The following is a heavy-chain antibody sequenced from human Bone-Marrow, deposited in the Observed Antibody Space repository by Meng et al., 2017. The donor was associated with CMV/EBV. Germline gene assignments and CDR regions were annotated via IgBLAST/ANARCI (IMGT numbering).Heavy chain of an antibody. J-gene: IGHJ4*02. CDR2: INGGGGNI. CDR1: GFTFSTYA. CDR3: ARAAYYDY. D-gene: IGHD2-21*01. Sequence: LRLSWAASGFTFSTYAMTWVRQAPGKGLEWVSGINGGGGNIYYADSVKGRFTISRDNSKNTLYLQMNSLTVDDTALYYCARAAYYDYWGQGTLVTVSS. V-gene: IGHV3-23*01.